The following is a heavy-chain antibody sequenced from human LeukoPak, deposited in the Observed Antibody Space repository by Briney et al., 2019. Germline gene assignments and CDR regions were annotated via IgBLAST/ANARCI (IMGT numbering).Heavy chain of an antibody. J-gene: IGHJ4*02. D-gene: IGHD3-10*01. CDR1: GFTFSSYA. CDR2: ISYDGSNK. Sequence: GRSLRLSCAASGFTFSSYAMHWVRQAPGKGLEWVAVISYDGSNKYYADSVKSRFTISRDNSKNTLYLQMNSLRAEDTAVYYCARSILWFGELSHPIFDYWGQGTLVTVSS. CDR3: ARSILWFGELSHPIFDY. V-gene: IGHV3-30*04.